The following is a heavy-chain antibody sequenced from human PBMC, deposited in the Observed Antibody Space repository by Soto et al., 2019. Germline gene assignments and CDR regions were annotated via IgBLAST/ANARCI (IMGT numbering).Heavy chain of an antibody. D-gene: IGHD3-22*01. CDR1: GFTFSNAW. J-gene: IGHJ3*02. V-gene: IGHV3-15*01. Sequence: VGSLRLSCAASGFTFSNAWMSWVRQAPGKGLEWVGRIKSKTDGGTTDYAAPVKGRFTISRDDSKNTLYLQMNSLKTEDTAVYYCTTGYYDSSGSLFFDIWGQGTMVTVSS. CDR2: IKSKTDGGTT. CDR3: TTGYYDSSGSLFFDI.